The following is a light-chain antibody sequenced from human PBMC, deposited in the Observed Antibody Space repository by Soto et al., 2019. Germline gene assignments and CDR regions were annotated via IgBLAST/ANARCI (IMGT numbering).Light chain of an antibody. CDR2: EAS. Sequence: EIVMTQSPATLSVSPGERVTLSCRASQSVGSNLAWYQQKPGQAPRLLIYEASTRATGIPARFSGSGSATEFTLSISSLQSEDFAVYYCQQYNKWPPMYTFGQGTRLVIK. J-gene: IGKJ2*01. CDR3: QQYNKWPPMYT. CDR1: QSVGSN. V-gene: IGKV3-15*01.